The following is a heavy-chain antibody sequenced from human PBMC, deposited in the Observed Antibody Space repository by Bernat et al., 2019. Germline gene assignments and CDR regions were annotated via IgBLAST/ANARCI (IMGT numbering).Heavy chain of an antibody. CDR2: IKSKTDGGSS. D-gene: IGHD5-12*01. Sequence: EVQLVESGGGLVKPGGSLRLSCAASGFTFSNSWMSWVRQAPGKGLEWVGRIKSKTDGGSSDYAAPGKGRFTISRDDSKNTLYLQMDSLKTVDSAVYYCTTEWPLAFDYWGQGTLVTVSS. CDR3: TTEWPLAFDY. J-gene: IGHJ4*02. V-gene: IGHV3-15*01. CDR1: GFTFSNSW.